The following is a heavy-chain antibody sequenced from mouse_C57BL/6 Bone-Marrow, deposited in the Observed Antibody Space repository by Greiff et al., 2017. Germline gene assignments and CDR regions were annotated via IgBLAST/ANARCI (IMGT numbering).Heavy chain of an antibody. J-gene: IGHJ4*01. CDR2: IWSGGST. Sequence: VKLQESGPGLVQPSQSLSITCTVSGFSLTSYGVHWVRQSPGKGLEWLGVIWSGGSTDYNAAVISRLSISKDNSKSQVFFKMNSLQADDTAIYYCARKWITTVVAKDYYAMDYWGQGTSVTVSS. CDR3: ARKWITTVVAKDYYAMDY. D-gene: IGHD1-1*01. V-gene: IGHV2-2*01. CDR1: GFSLTSYG.